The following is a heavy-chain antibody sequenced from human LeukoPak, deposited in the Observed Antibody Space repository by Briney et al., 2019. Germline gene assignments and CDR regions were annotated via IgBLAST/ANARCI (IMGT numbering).Heavy chain of an antibody. CDR2: INHSGST. CDR3: AGDRHYYDSSGYSWFDP. J-gene: IGHJ5*02. D-gene: IGHD3-22*01. CDR1: GGSFSGYY. Sequence: SETLSLTCAVYGGSFSGYYWSWIRQPPGKGLEWIGEINHSGSTNYNPSLKSRVTISVDTSKNQFSLQLNSVTPEDTAVYYCAGDRHYYDSSGYSWFDPWGQGTLVTVSS. V-gene: IGHV4-34*01.